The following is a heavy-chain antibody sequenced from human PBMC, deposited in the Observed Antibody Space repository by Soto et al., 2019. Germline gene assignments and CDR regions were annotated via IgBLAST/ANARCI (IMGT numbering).Heavy chain of an antibody. CDR1: GGSLSSSPYF. CDR2: INNFGDT. Sequence: QLQLQESGPGLVKASETLSLTCTVSGGSLSSSPYFWGWIRRPPGKGLEFIGSINNFGDTYYNPSLESRVTLSVDTSKNQFSLRVTSGAATDTGLYYWSSRAPEGFDPWGQGTLVTVSS. V-gene: IGHV4-39*01. CDR3: SSRAPEGFDP. J-gene: IGHJ5*02.